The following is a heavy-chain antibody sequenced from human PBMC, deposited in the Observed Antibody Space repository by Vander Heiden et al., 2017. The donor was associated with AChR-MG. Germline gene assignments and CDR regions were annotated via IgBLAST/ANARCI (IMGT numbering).Heavy chain of an antibody. CDR2: INHSGST. CDR1: GGSFSGYY. Sequence: QVQLQQWGAGLLKPSETLSLTCAVDGGSFSGYYWSWIRQPPGKGLEWIGEINHSGSTNYNPSLKSRVTISVDTSKNQFSMKLSSVTAADTAVYYCAKVGSNYYYYYYMDVWGKGTTVTVSS. V-gene: IGHV4-34*01. CDR3: AKVGSNYYYYYYMDV. D-gene: IGHD4-4*01. J-gene: IGHJ6*03.